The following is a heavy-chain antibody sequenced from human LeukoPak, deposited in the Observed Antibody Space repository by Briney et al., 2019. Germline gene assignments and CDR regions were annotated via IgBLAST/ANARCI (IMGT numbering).Heavy chain of an antibody. J-gene: IGHJ4*02. V-gene: IGHV3-48*02. Sequence: GGSLRLSCAASGFNFNSFAMNWVRQAPGKGLEWISYISSSSSNIYYSDSVKGRFSISRDNAKNSVYLEMNSPRDEDTAVYYCARVGGYQLPKFDYWGRGTLVTVSS. CDR2: ISSSSSNI. CDR1: GFNFNSFA. D-gene: IGHD2-2*01. CDR3: ARVGGYQLPKFDY.